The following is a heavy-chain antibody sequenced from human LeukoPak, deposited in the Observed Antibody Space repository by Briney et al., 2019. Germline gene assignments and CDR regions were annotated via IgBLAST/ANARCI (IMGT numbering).Heavy chain of an antibody. CDR1: GFTFSIYG. J-gene: IGHJ4*02. D-gene: IGHD3-22*01. CDR3: PRDQSGYSDY. V-gene: IGHV3-23*01. CDR2: ISGSGGST. Sequence: GGTLRLSCAASGFTFSIYGMSWVRQAPGKWLEWVSAISGSGGSTYYAESVKGRFTISRDNSKNTLYLQMNSLRAEDTAVYYCPRDQSGYSDYWGQGTLVTVSS.